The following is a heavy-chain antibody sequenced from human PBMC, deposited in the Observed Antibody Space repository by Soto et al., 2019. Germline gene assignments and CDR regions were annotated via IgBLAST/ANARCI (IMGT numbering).Heavy chain of an antibody. CDR3: GGQDNGAKVYYFEN. V-gene: IGHV4-39*01. J-gene: IGHJ4*02. Sequence: QLQLQESGSGLVKPSETLSLTCIVSNGSISSRSSYWGWIRQTPGKGLEWIGGIYYIGNTYYNPSLKSRVTLSTDTSKTQFSLKMNSLTAADTAVYFCGGQDNGAKVYYFENWGQGALVTVSS. D-gene: IGHD1-1*01. CDR2: IYYIGNT. CDR1: NGSISSRSSY.